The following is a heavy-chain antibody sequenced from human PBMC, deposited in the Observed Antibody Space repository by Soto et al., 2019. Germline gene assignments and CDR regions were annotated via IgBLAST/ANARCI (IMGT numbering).Heavy chain of an antibody. D-gene: IGHD5-18*01. J-gene: IGHJ6*02. CDR1: GGTFSSYA. CDR2: IIPIFGTA. CDR3: ARGGGAMARRLYYYGMDV. Sequence: WASVKVSCKASGGTFSSYAISWVRQAPGQGLEWMGGIIPIFGTANYAQKFQGRVTITADESTSTAYMELSSLRSEDTAVYYCARGGGAMARRLYYYGMDVWGQGTTVTVSS. V-gene: IGHV1-69*13.